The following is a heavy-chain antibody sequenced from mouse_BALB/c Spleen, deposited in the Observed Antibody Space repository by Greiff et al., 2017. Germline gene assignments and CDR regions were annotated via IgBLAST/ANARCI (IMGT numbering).Heavy chain of an antibody. CDR1: GFSLTSYG. V-gene: IGHV2-5-1*01. Sequence: QVQLKESGPSLVQPSQSLSITCTVSGFSLTSYGVHWVRQSPGKGLEWLGVIWRGGNTDDNAAFMSRLSITKDNSKGQVYFKMNSLQADDTAIYYCAKRGNCGNYDVRDYWGKGTSVTVSS. D-gene: IGHD2-1*01. CDR3: AKRGNCGNYDVRDY. CDR2: IWRGGNT. J-gene: IGHJ4*01.